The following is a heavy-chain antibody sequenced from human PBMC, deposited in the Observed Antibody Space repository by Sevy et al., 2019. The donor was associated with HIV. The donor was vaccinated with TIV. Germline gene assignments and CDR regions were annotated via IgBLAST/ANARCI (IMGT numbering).Heavy chain of an antibody. Sequence: ASVKVSCKASGYTFINYHLTWIRQAPGQGLVWMGWITANNGNTNYAQRLQGRVTMTAETSTSTAYMELRSLTTDDTAVYYCARAPSGSQGPGQYFHHWGQGTLVTVSS. CDR1: GYTFINYH. CDR2: ITANNGNT. D-gene: IGHD1-26*01. J-gene: IGHJ1*01. CDR3: ARAPSGSQGPGQYFHH. V-gene: IGHV1-18*01.